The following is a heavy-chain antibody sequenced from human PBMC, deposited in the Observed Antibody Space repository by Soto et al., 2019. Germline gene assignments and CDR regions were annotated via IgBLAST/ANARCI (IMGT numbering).Heavy chain of an antibody. CDR3: ARDMVRGRYPAYFPH. D-gene: IGHD3-10*01. V-gene: IGHV3-66*01. CDR2: IYAGGST. CDR1: GFTVSSNY. J-gene: IGHJ1*01. Sequence: EVQLVESGGGLVQPGGSLRLSCAASGFTVSSNYMSWVRQAPGKGLEWVSVIYAGGSTYYADSVKGRFTISRDNSKHTLYLQMNSLIAEDTAVYYCARDMVRGRYPAYFPHWGQGTLVTVSS.